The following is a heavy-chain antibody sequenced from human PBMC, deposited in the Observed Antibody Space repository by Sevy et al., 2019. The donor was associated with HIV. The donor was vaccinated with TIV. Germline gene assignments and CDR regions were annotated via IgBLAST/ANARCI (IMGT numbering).Heavy chain of an antibody. D-gene: IGHD3-22*01. CDR3: ARESYFYDTTTFPENDY. Sequence: GGSLRLSCVASGFTFSSFGMNWVRQAPGKGLEWISYISHSTNTRLYAASVTGRFSISRDNARNSLYLQMNSLRAEDTAVYYCARESYFYDTTTFPENDYWGRGTLVTVSS. V-gene: IGHV3-48*01. J-gene: IGHJ4*02. CDR1: GFTFSSFG. CDR2: ISHSTNTR.